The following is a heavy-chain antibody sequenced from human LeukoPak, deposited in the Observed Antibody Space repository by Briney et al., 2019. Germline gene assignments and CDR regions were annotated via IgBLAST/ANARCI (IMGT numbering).Heavy chain of an antibody. V-gene: IGHV4-59*08. J-gene: IGHJ6*03. D-gene: IGHD3-10*01. CDR2: IYYSGST. CDR3: ASSYYGSGSYFYYYYMDV. Sequence: SETLSLTCTVSGGSISSYYWSWIRQPPGKGLEWIGYIYYSGSTNYNPSLKSRVTISVDTSKNQFSLKLSSVTAADTAVYYCASSYYGSGSYFYYYYMDVWGKGTTVTVSS. CDR1: GGSISSYY.